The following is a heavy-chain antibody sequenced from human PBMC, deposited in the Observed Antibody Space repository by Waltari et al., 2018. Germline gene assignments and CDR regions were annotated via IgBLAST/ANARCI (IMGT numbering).Heavy chain of an antibody. Sequence: EVQLLESGGGLVQPGGSLRLSCAASGFTIGTYVMVWVRQAPGKGLEWVAGISRSGGGTYYADSVKGRFTVSRDNSKNLLFLHMSTLRGEDTALYLCAKGGGRSRLPYFFDNWGRGTPVTVSS. CDR3: AKGGGRSRLPYFFDN. D-gene: IGHD1-26*01. CDR1: GFTIGTYV. V-gene: IGHV3-23*01. CDR2: ISRSGGGT. J-gene: IGHJ4*02.